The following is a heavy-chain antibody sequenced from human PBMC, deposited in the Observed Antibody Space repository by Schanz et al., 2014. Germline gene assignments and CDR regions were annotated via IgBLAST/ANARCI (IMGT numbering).Heavy chain of an antibody. CDR1: GFTFSSYS. CDR2: ISSSSSTI. J-gene: IGHJ4*02. V-gene: IGHV3-48*01. CDR3: AKALGLRPFDY. Sequence: EVHLLESGGGLVQPGGSLRLSCAASGFTFSSYSMNWVRQAPGKGLEWVSYISSSSSTIYYADSVKGRFTISRDNAKNSLYLQMNGLRPEDTAFYYCAKALGLRPFDYWGQGALVTVSS. D-gene: IGHD2-21*01.